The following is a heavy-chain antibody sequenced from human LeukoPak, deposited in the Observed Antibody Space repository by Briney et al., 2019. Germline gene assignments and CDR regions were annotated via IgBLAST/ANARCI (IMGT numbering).Heavy chain of an antibody. V-gene: IGHV1-2*02. CDR2: INPNSGGT. CDR1: GGTFSSYA. Sequence: GASVKVSCKASGGTFSSYAISWVRQAPGQGLEWMGWINPNSGGTNYAQKFQGRVTMTRDTSISTAYMELSRLRSDDTAVYYCARDSSPGFDYWGQGTLVTVSS. CDR3: ARDSSPGFDY. J-gene: IGHJ4*02. D-gene: IGHD6-13*01.